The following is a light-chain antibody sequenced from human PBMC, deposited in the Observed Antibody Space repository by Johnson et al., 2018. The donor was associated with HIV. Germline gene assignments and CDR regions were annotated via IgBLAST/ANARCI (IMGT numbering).Light chain of an antibody. CDR1: SSNIGNNY. Sequence: QLVLTQPPSVSAAPGQKVTISCSGSSSNIGNNYVSWYQQLPGTAPKLLIYDNNKRPSGIPDRFSGSKSGTSATLGITGLQTGDEADYYCGTWDSSLSAGVFGTGNKVTVL. V-gene: IGLV1-51*01. J-gene: IGLJ1*01. CDR2: DNN. CDR3: GTWDSSLSAGV.